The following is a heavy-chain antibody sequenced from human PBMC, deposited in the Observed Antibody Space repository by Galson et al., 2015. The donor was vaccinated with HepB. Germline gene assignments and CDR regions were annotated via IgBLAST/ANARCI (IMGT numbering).Heavy chain of an antibody. CDR3: ARGYCSGGSCYSDSVDY. CDR1: GYTFTSYD. V-gene: IGHV1-8*01. J-gene: IGHJ4*02. Sequence: SCKASGYTFTSYDINWVRQATGQGLEWMGWMNPNSGNTGYAQKFQGRVTMTRNTSISTAYMELSSLRSEDTAVYYCARGYCSGGSCYSDSVDYWGQGTLVTVSS. CDR2: MNPNSGNT. D-gene: IGHD2-15*01.